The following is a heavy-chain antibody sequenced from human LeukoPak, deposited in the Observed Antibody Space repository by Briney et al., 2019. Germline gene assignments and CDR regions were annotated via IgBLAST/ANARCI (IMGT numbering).Heavy chain of an antibody. CDR1: GGSISSSSYY. CDR2: IYYSGST. J-gene: IGHJ4*02. CDR3: ARGRGDY. Sequence: SETLSLTCTVSGGSISSSSYYWGWIRQPPGKGLEWIGSIYYSGSTYYNPSLKSRVTISVDTSKNQFSLKLSSVTAADTAVYYCARGRGDYWGQGTLVTVSS. V-gene: IGHV4-39*01.